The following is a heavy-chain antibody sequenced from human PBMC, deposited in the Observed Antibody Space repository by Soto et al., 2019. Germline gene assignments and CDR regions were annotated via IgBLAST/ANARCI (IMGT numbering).Heavy chain of an antibody. CDR3: AQAEVTVVTPYYVDY. V-gene: IGHV3-30*18. CDR1: GFTFSSYG. D-gene: IGHD2-21*02. Sequence: QVQLVESGGGVVQPGRSLRLSCAASGFTFSSYGMHWVRQAPGKGLEWVAVISYDGSNKYYADSVKGRFTISRDTSKNTLYLQMNSLRAEDTAVYYCAQAEVTVVTPYYVDYWGQGTLVTVSS. CDR2: ISYDGSNK. J-gene: IGHJ4*02.